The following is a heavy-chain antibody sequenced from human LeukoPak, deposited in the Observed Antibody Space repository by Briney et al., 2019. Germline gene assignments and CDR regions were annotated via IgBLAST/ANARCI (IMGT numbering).Heavy chain of an antibody. CDR1: RFIFSIYG. CDR3: AKGLRELWGDAFDM. Sequence: PGGSLRLSCEASRFIFSIYGMSWVRQAPGKGLEWVSGIRGSGSYTDYVGSVKGRFTISRDNSKNTLYLQMNNLRAEDTAVYYCAKGLRELWGDAFDMWGQGTMVTVSS. CDR2: IRGSGSYT. J-gene: IGHJ3*02. V-gene: IGHV3-23*01. D-gene: IGHD4-17*01.